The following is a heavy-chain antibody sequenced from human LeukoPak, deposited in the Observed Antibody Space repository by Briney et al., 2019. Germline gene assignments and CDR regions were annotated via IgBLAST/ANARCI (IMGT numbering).Heavy chain of an antibody. Sequence: GGSLRLSCAASGFTFSSYSMNWVRQAPGKGLEWVSSISSSSYIYYADSVKGRFTISRDNAKNSLYLQMNSLRAEDTAVYYCARVRAYGDYGEDYRGQGTLVTVSS. J-gene: IGHJ4*02. CDR3: ARVRAYGDYGEDY. V-gene: IGHV3-21*01. CDR1: GFTFSSYS. D-gene: IGHD4-17*01. CDR2: ISSSSYI.